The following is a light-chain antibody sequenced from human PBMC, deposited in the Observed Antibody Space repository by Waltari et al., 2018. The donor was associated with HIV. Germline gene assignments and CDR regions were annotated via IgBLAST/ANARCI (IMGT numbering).Light chain of an antibody. CDR1: QTVSSS. J-gene: IGKJ4*01. CDR2: GAS. V-gene: IGKV3-15*01. CDR3: QQYNDWPLT. Sequence: EIVMTQSPATLSVSPGERATVSCRASQTVSSSLAWYQQKPGQAPRLLIYGASTRATGIAAMFSGSGSGTEFALTISSLQSEDFAVYYCQQYNDWPLTFGGGTRVEIK.